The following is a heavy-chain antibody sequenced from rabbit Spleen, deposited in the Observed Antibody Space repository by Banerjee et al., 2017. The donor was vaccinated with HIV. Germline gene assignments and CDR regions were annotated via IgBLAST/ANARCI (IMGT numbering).Heavy chain of an antibody. V-gene: IGHV1S45*01. CDR3: ARGSATMTMMITGYYFNL. CDR1: GFSFSDTDV. D-gene: IGHD2-1*01. CDR2: INTATGKA. J-gene: IGHJ4*01. Sequence: QEQLEESGGGLVKPEGSLTLTCKASGFSFSDTDVMCWVRQAPGKGLEWIACINTATGKAVYASWAKGRFTISKTSSTTVTLQMTSLTAADTATYFCARGSATMTMMITGYYFNLWGPGTLVPVS.